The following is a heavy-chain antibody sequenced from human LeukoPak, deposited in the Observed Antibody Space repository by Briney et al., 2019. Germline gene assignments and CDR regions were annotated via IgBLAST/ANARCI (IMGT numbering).Heavy chain of an antibody. CDR2: INHSGST. CDR3: ARGNRFFSFDP. D-gene: IGHD3-3*01. Sequence: SETLSLTCAVYGGSFSGYYWSWIRQPPGKGLEWIGEINHSGSTNYNPSLKSRVTISVDTSKNQFSLKLSSVTAADTAVYYCARGNRFFSFDPWGQGTLVTVSS. V-gene: IGHV4-34*01. J-gene: IGHJ5*02. CDR1: GGSFSGYY.